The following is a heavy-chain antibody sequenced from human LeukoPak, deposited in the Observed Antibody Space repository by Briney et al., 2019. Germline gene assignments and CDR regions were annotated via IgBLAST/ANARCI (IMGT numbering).Heavy chain of an antibody. D-gene: IGHD4-17*01. J-gene: IGHJ4*02. CDR3: ARGIYGDPGAFDS. CDR2: LKSDGSTA. V-gene: IGHV3-74*03. Sequence: LGATLRLSCAASGFTFSSFNMHWVRQPPGKGLVWVSRLKSDGSTAMYADSVQGRFTISRDNARKTVHLLMSSLTVEDTGVYYCARGIYGDPGAFDSWGKGALVTVSS. CDR1: GFTFSSFN.